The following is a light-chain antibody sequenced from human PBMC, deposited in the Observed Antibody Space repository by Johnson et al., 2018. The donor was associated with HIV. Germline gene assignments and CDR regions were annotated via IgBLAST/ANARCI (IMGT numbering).Light chain of an antibody. CDR1: SSNIGNNY. CDR2: DNN. J-gene: IGLJ1*01. CDR3: GTWDSSLSAYV. V-gene: IGLV1-51*01. Sequence: QSVLTQPPSVSAATGQKVTISCSGSSSNIGNNYVSWYQQLPGTAPRLLIYDNNKRPSGIPDRFSGSKSGTSATLGITGLQTGDEADYYCGTWDSSLSAYVFGTGTKVTVV.